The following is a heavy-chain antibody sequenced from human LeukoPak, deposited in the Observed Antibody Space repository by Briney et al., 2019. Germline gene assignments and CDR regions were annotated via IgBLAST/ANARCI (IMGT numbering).Heavy chain of an antibody. V-gene: IGHV1-2*04. J-gene: IGHJ3*02. CDR3: ARSDYYGSGSYPDAFDI. Sequence: ASVKVSCKASGYTFIDYTMHWLRQAPGQRLDWMGWINPNSGGTNYAQKFQGWVTMTRDTSISTAYMELSRLRSDDTAVYYCARSDYYGSGSYPDAFDIWGQGTMVTVSS. CDR2: INPNSGGT. D-gene: IGHD3-10*01. CDR1: GYTFIDYT.